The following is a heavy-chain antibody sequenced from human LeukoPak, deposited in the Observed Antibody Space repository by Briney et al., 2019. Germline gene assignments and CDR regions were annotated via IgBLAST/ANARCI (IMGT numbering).Heavy chain of an antibody. V-gene: IGHV3-11*01. J-gene: IGHJ4*02. CDR2: ISTTGSDI. CDR3: AKTARTLDY. D-gene: IGHD1/OR15-1a*01. CDR1: GFTFSGFY. Sequence: GGSLRLSCAASGFTFSGFYMTWIRQAPGRGLEWIPYISTTGSDISYADSVKGRFTISRDNVKNSLYLQMNSLTAEDTAVYYCAKTARTLDYWGQGTLVTVSS.